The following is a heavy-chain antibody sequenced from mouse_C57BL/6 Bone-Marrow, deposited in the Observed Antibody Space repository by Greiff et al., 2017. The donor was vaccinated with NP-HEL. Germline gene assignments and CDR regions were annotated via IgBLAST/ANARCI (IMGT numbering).Heavy chain of an antibody. CDR2: IYPGGGYT. D-gene: IGHD1-1*01. CDR1: GYTFTNYW. CDR3: ARENYGSSHYYYFDY. J-gene: IGHJ2*01. V-gene: IGHV1-63*01. Sequence: VQLQQSGAELVRPGTSVKMSCKASGYTFTNYWIGWAKQRPGHGLEWIGDIYPGGGYTNYTEKFKGKATLTADKSYSTAYMQFSSLTSEDSAIYYCARENYGSSHYYYFDYWGQGTTLTVSS.